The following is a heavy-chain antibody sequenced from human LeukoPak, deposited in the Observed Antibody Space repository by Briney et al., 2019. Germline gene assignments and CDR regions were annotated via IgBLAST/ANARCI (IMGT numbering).Heavy chain of an antibody. J-gene: IGHJ3*01. V-gene: IGHV4-34*01. CDR2: INHSGST. D-gene: IGHD1-20*01. CDR3: ARCITGTTTAFDV. Sequence: PSETLSLTCAVNGGSFSDFYWSWIRQPPGRGLEWIGEINHSGSTNYNPSLKSRVTISLDTSKTQFSLKLSSVTAADTAVYYCARCITGTTTAFDVWGQGTMATVSS. CDR1: GGSFSDFY.